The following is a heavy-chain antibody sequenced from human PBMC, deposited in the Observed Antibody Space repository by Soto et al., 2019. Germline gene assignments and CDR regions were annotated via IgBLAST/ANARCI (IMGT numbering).Heavy chain of an antibody. CDR1: GFTFSSYG. D-gene: IGHD2-15*01. Sequence: QVQLVESGGGVVQPGRSLRLSCAASGFTFSSYGMHWVRQAPGKGLEWVAVISYDGSNKYYADSVKGRCTISRDNSKNTLYLQMNSLRAEDTAVYYCAKGLGYCSGGSCYRYYYGMDVWGQGTTVTVSS. J-gene: IGHJ6*02. CDR3: AKGLGYCSGGSCYRYYYGMDV. CDR2: ISYDGSNK. V-gene: IGHV3-30*18.